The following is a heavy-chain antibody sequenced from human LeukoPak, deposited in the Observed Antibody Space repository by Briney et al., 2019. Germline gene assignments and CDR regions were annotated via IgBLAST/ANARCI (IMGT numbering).Heavy chain of an antibody. J-gene: IGHJ5*02. D-gene: IGHD2-2*01. CDR3: ARATYCSSTSCYSRNNWFDP. V-gene: IGHV1-18*01. CDR2: ISAYNGNT. Sequence: ASVKVSCKASGYTFTSYGISWVRQAPGQGLEWMGWISAYNGNTNYAQKLQGRVTMTTDTSTSTAYMELRSLRSDDTDVYYCARATYCSSTSCYSRNNWFDPWGQGTLVTVSS. CDR1: GYTFTSYG.